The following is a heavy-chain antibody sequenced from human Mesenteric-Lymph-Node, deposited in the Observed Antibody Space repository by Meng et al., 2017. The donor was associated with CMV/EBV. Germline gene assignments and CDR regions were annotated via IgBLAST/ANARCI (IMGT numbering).Heavy chain of an antibody. Sequence: GESLKISCAASGFTFNKAWMSWVRQAPGKGLDWVGRIKSKTEGATADYATPVKGRFTISRDDSKDTLYLQMNSLKTEDTAVYYCTTDSPPLGYCTNGVCYRHYYYYGMDVWGQGTTVTVSS. V-gene: IGHV3-15*01. CDR1: GFTFNKAW. CDR2: IKSKTEGATA. CDR3: TTDSPPLGYCTNGVCYRHYYYYGMDV. D-gene: IGHD2-8*01. J-gene: IGHJ6*02.